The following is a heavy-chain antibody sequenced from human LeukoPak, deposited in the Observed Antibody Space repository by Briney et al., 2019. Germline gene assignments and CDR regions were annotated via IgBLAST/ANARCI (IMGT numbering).Heavy chain of an antibody. CDR2: ISSSSSTI. CDR1: GFTFSSYS. Sequence: PGGSLRLSCAASGFTFSSYSMNWVRQAPGKGLEWVSYISSSSSTIYYADSVKGRFAISRDNAKNSLYLQMNSLRAEDTAVYYCASSEYYDDYWGQGTLVTVSS. CDR3: ASSEYYDDY. D-gene: IGHD3-22*01. J-gene: IGHJ4*02. V-gene: IGHV3-48*01.